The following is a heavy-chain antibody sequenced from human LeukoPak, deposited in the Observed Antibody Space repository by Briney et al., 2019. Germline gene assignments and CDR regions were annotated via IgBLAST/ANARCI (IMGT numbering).Heavy chain of an antibody. CDR2: IYHSGTT. J-gene: IGHJ3*02. Sequence: SGTLSLTCSVSGGSISNNNWWSWVRQSPGKGLEWIGNIYHSGTTHYNPSLKSRATISVDKSKNQFSLKLNSVTAADTAVYYCAKSNGYGLIDIWGQGTMVTVSS. D-gene: IGHD3-22*01. CDR1: GGSISNNNW. V-gene: IGHV4-4*02. CDR3: AKSNGYGLIDI.